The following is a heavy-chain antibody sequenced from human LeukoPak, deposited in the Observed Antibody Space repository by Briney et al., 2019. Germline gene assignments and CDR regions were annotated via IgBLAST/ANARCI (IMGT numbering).Heavy chain of an antibody. CDR1: GFTFSSYW. J-gene: IGHJ5*02. D-gene: IGHD3-10*01. Sequence: GGSLRRSCAGSGFTFSSYWMSWVRQAPGKGLEWVASIKRDGSEEYYVDSVKGRFTISRDNSKNTLYLQMNSLRAEDTAVYFCARVATGSYDWFDPWGQGTLVTVSS. V-gene: IGHV3-7*01. CDR3: ARVATGSYDWFDP. CDR2: IKRDGSEE.